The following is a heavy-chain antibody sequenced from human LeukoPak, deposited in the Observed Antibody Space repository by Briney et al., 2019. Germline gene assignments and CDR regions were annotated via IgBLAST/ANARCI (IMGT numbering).Heavy chain of an antibody. V-gene: IGHV1-46*01. CDR2: INPSGGST. D-gene: IGHD2-15*01. J-gene: IGHJ4*02. Sequence: GASVKVSCKASGYTFTSYYMHWVRQAPGQGLEWMGIINPSGGSTSYAQKFQGRVTMTRDMSTSTVYMELSSLRSEDTAVYYCAREGYSTKFDYWGQGTLVTISS. CDR1: GYTFTSYY. CDR3: AREGYSTKFDY.